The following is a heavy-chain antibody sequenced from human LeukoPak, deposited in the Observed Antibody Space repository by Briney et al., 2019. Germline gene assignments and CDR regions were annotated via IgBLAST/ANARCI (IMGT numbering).Heavy chain of an antibody. V-gene: IGHV6-1*01. CDR3: ARDGYSGWHMPYYYGMDV. Sequence: SQTLSLTCAISGDSVSSNSAAWNWIRQPPSRGLEWLGRTYYRSKWYNDYAVSVKSRITINPDTSKNQFSLQLNSVTPEDTAVYYCARDGYSGWHMPYYYGMDVWGQGTTVTVSS. D-gene: IGHD6-19*01. CDR1: GDSVSSNSAA. J-gene: IGHJ6*02. CDR2: TYYRSKWYN.